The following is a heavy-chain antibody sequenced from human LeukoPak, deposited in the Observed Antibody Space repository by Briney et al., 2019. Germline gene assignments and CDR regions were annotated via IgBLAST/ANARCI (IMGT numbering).Heavy chain of an antibody. CDR2: IYPGDSGP. CDR1: GYSFTSYC. Sequence: GEFLKISCKVSGYSFTSYCIGWVRQMPGKGLEWMGIIYPGDSGPTYSPSFQGQVTISVDESINTAYLQWSSLQASDTAMYYCGMSGDRVPLQDDVFDVWGQGTMVTVST. V-gene: IGHV5-51*01. J-gene: IGHJ3*01. CDR3: GMSGDRVPLQDDVFDV. D-gene: IGHD1-26*01.